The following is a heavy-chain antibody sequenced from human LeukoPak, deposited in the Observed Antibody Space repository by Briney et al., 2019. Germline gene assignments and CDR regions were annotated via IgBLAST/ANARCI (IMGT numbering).Heavy chain of an antibody. CDR3: AKRVYNWNYYLYYYYMDV. CDR1: GFTFSSYA. V-gene: IGHV3-23*01. J-gene: IGHJ6*03. Sequence: GGSLRLSCAASGFTFSSYAMSWVRQAPGKGLEWVSAISGSGGSTYYADSVKGRFTISRDNSKNTLYLQMNNLRAEDTAVYYCAKRVYNWNYYLYYYYMDVWGKGTTVTVSS. D-gene: IGHD1-7*01. CDR2: ISGSGGST.